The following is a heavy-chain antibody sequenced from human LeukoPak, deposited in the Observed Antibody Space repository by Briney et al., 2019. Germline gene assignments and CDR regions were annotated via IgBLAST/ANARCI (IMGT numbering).Heavy chain of an antibody. Sequence: SQTLSLTCAISGDSVSSKSAAWNWIRQSPSRGLEWLGRTYYRSKWYNDYAVSVESRITINPDTSKNQFPLQLNSVTPEDTAVYYCARGSQSSRWFDPWGQGTLVTVSS. D-gene: IGHD6-6*01. J-gene: IGHJ5*02. CDR2: TYYRSKWYN. CDR1: GDSVSSKSAA. V-gene: IGHV6-1*01. CDR3: ARGSQSSRWFDP.